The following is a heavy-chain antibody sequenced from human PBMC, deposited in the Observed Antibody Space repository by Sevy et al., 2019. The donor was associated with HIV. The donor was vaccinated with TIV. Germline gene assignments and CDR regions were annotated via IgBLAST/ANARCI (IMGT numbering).Heavy chain of an antibody. CDR3: VKEGGGEGGDH. CDR2: IKYDGSNK. J-gene: IGHJ4*02. V-gene: IGHV3-30*02. D-gene: IGHD2-21*01. Sequence: GGSLRLSCAASGFSFSSYGMPWVRQAPGKGLGWMSYIKYDGSNKDYADSVKGRFTISRDNSKKALYLQMNSRRVEDTAVFYCVKEGGGEGGDHWGQGTLVTVSS. CDR1: GFSFSSYG.